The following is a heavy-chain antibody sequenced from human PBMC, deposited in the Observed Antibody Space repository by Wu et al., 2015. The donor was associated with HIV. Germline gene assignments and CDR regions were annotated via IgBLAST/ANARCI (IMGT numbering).Heavy chain of an antibody. CDR3: ARALGGTTVLGWFDP. V-gene: IGHV1-2*02. Sequence: QVQLVQSGAEVKKPGASVKVSCKASGYTFTGYYMHWVRQAPGQGLEWMGWINPNNGGTKYAQQFQGRVTMTRDTSITTAYMELSRLRSDDTAVYYCARALGGTTVLGWFDPWAREPWSPSPQ. J-gene: IGHJ5*02. CDR2: INPNNGGT. CDR1: GYTFTGYY. D-gene: IGHD4-17*01.